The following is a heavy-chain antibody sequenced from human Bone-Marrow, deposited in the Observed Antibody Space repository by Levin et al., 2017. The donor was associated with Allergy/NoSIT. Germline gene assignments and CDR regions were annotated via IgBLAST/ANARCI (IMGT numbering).Heavy chain of an antibody. V-gene: IGHV3-23*01. CDR2: ISGTGDTK. D-gene: IGHD6-19*01. CDR1: GFTFTSYA. CDR3: AKIQQWLGDFDY. Sequence: GESLKISCAASGFTFTSYAMTWVRQAPGKGLEWVSLISGTGDTKYYADSLKGRFAISRDNSKDTLYLQINSLRAEDTAIYYCAKIQQWLGDFDYWGQGTLVTVSS. J-gene: IGHJ4*02.